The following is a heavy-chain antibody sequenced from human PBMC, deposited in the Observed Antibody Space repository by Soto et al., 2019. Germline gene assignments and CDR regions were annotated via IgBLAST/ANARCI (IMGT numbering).Heavy chain of an antibody. Sequence: PSETLSLTCIVSGGSISSYYWSWSRQPPGKGLEWIGYIYFTGSTNYNPSLKSRVTLSVDTSKNQLSLKLNSVTAADTAVYYCARDLGYCSSTSCYPWFDPWGQGTLVTVSS. CDR1: GGSISSYY. CDR3: ARDLGYCSSTSCYPWFDP. D-gene: IGHD2-2*01. V-gene: IGHV4-59*01. CDR2: IYFTGST. J-gene: IGHJ5*02.